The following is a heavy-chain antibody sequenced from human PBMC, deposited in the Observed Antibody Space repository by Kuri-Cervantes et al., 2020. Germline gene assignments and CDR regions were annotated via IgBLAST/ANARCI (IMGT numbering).Heavy chain of an antibody. V-gene: IGHV3-30*03. Sequence: GGSLRLSCAASGFTFSSYGMHWVRQAPGKGLEWVAVISYDGSNKYYADSVKGRFTISRDNAKNSLYLQMNSLRAEDTAVYYCASGRTRRLPFDYWGQGTLVTVSS. CDR2: ISYDGSNK. D-gene: IGHD5-18*01. J-gene: IGHJ4*02. CDR3: ASGRTRRLPFDY. CDR1: GFTFSSYG.